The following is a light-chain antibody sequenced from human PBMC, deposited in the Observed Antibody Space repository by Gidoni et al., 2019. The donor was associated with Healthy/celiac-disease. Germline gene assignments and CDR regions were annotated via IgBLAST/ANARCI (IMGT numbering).Light chain of an antibody. CDR1: QNVLYSSNNKNY. V-gene: IGKV4-1*01. CDR3: QQYYSTPPT. J-gene: IGKJ5*01. Sequence: DTVMTQSPHSLSVSLGERATINCKSSQNVLYSSNNKNYLAWYQQKPGQPPKLLIYWASTRESGVPDRFSGSGSGTDFTLTISSLQAEDVAVYYCQQYYSTPPTFGQXTRLEIK. CDR2: WAS.